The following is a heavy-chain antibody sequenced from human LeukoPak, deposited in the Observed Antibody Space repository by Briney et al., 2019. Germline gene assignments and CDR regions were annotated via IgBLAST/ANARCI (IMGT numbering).Heavy chain of an antibody. CDR3: AGIRSSSAANDY. CDR2: INPNSGGT. CDR1: GYTFTGYY. D-gene: IGHD6-6*01. V-gene: IGHV1-2*02. J-gene: IGHJ4*02. Sequence: ASVKVSCKASGYTFTGYYMHWVRQAPGQGLEWMGWINPNSGGTNYAQKFQGRVTMTRDTSISTAYMELSRLRSDDTAVYYCAGIRSSSAANDYWGQGTLVTVSS.